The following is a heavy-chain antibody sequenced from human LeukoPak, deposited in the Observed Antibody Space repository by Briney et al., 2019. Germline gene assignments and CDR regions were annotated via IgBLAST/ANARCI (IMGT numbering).Heavy chain of an antibody. D-gene: IGHD3-22*01. V-gene: IGHV3-23*01. J-gene: IGHJ4*02. CDR3: AKDPGYYDSSGYYPYYFDY. CDR2: ISGSGGST. CDR1: GFTFSSYE. Sequence: GGSLRLSCAASGFTFSSYEMNWVRQAPGKGLEWVSAISGSGGSTYYADSVKGRFTISRDNSKNTLYLQMNSLRAEDTAVYYCAKDPGYYDSSGYYPYYFDYWGQGTLVTVSS.